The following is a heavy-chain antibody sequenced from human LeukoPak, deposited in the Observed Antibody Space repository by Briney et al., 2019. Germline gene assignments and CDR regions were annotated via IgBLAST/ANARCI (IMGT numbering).Heavy chain of an antibody. Sequence: PGRSLRLSCAASGFTFDDYAMHWVRQAPGKGLEWVSGISWNSGSIGYADSVKGRFTISRDNAKNSLYLQMNSLRAEDTALYYCAKDWSIAVAGSLQHWGQGTLVTVSS. CDR1: GFTFDDYA. D-gene: IGHD6-19*01. CDR2: ISWNSGSI. J-gene: IGHJ1*01. V-gene: IGHV3-9*01. CDR3: AKDWSIAVAGSLQH.